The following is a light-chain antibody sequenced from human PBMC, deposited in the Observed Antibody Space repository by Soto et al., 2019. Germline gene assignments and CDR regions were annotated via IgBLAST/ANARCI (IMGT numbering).Light chain of an antibody. V-gene: IGKV1-39*01. Sequence: DIQMTQSPSSLSASLGDRVTITCRASQSIYSYLNWYQQRPGRAPKLLIYGASTLHSGVPSRFRGGGSGTDFTNYILTITSLQPEASATYYFQSTYDTPSFGGGTKVEIK. CDR1: QSIYSY. J-gene: IGKJ4*01. CDR3: QSTYDTPS. CDR2: GAS.